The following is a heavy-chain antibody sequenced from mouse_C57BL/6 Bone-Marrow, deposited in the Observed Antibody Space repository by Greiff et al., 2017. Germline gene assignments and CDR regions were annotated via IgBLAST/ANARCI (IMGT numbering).Heavy chain of an antibody. V-gene: IGHV14-3*01. J-gene: IGHJ4*01. CDR1: GFNIKNTY. CDR2: IDPANGNT. Sequence: EVQLVESVAELVRPGASVKLSCTASGFNIKNTYMHWVKQRPEQGLEWIGRIDPANGNTKYAPKFQGKATITADTSSNTAYLQLSSLTSEDTAIYYCALLLLRYYYAMDYWGQGTSVTVSS. CDR3: ALLLLRYYYAMDY. D-gene: IGHD1-1*01.